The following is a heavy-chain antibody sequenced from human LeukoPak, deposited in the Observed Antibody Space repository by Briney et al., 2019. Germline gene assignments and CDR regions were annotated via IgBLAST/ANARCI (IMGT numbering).Heavy chain of an antibody. CDR3: ARSIAAAGMATGYY. J-gene: IGHJ4*02. V-gene: IGHV1-69*05. CDR2: IIPIFGTA. Sequence: SVKVSCKASGGTFSSYAISWVRQAPGQGLEWVGGIIPIFGTANYAQKFQGRVTITTDESTSTAYMELSSLRSEDTAVYYCARSIAAAGMATGYYWGQGTLVTVSS. D-gene: IGHD6-13*01. CDR1: GGTFSSYA.